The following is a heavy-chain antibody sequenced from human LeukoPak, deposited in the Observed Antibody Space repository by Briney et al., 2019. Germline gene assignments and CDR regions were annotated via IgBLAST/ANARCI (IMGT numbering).Heavy chain of an antibody. V-gene: IGHV1-69*05. CDR2: FNPIFGSA. CDR3: ARDFGSGVFGP. CDR1: GDSFGTYG. J-gene: IGHJ5*02. Sequence: SVKVSCKASGDSFGTYGITWVRQALGQGLEWMGGFNPIFGSAQYAQKFQGRVTITMDVSARTVYMELSSLRSEDTTIYYCARDFGSGVFGPWGQGTLVTVSS. D-gene: IGHD3-10*01.